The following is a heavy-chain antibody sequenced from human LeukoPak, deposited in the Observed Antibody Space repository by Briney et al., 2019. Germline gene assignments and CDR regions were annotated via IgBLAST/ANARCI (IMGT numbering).Heavy chain of an antibody. CDR1: GGSISSYY. Sequence: SETLSPTCTVSGGSISSYYWSWIRQPPGKGLEWIGYIYYSGSTNYNPSLKSRVTISVDTSKNQFSLKLSSVTAADTAVYFCARGAEYYAIWRGYAGYSDYWGQGISVTVSS. CDR3: ARGAEYYAIWRGYAGYSDY. J-gene: IGHJ4*02. CDR2: IYYSGST. D-gene: IGHD3-3*01. V-gene: IGHV4-59*08.